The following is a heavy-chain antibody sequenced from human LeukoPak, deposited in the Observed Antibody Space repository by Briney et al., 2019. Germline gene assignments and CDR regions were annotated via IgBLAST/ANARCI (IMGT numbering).Heavy chain of an antibody. V-gene: IGHV3-23*01. CDR2: IGGSGGST. CDR1: GFTFSSYA. D-gene: IGHD6-13*01. CDR3: ARDGDSYTAAAGNNWFDP. J-gene: IGHJ5*02. Sequence: GGSLRLSCAASGFTFSSYAMSWVRQAPGKGLEWASVIGGSGGSTYYADSVKGRFTISRDNSKNTLYLQMNSLRAEDTALYHCARDGDSYTAAAGNNWFDPWGQGTLVTVSS.